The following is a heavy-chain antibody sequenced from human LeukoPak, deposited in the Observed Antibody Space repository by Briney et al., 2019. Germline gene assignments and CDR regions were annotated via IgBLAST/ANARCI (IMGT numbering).Heavy chain of an antibody. J-gene: IGHJ4*02. D-gene: IGHD4-17*01. Sequence: SETLSLTCTVSGGSISSYYWSWIRQPPGKGLEWIGYIYYSGSTNYNPSLKSRVTISVDTSKNQFSLKLSSVTAADTAVYYCARGLRDWGQGTLVTVSS. CDR1: GGSISSYY. CDR2: IYYSGST. CDR3: ARGLRD. V-gene: IGHV4-59*01.